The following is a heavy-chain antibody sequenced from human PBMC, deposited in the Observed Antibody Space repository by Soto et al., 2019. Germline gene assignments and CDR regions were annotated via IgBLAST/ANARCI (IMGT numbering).Heavy chain of an antibody. CDR1: GGSFSGYY. D-gene: IGHD3-3*01. CDR3: ARGPRRYDFWSGYPGDYYYMDV. CDR2: INHSGST. Sequence: SETLSLTCAVYGGSFSGYYWSWIRQPPGKGLEWIGEINHSGSTNYNPSLKSRVTISVDTSKNQFSLKLSSVTAADTAVYYCARGPRRYDFWSGYPGDYYYMDVWGKGTTVTVSS. J-gene: IGHJ6*03. V-gene: IGHV4-34*01.